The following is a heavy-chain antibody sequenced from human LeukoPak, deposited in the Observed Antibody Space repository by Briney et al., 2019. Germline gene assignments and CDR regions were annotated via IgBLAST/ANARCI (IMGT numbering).Heavy chain of an antibody. J-gene: IGHJ4*02. CDR2: ISGSGGST. CDR1: GFTFSSYA. D-gene: IGHD3-22*01. CDR3: AKDGEYYYDSSGYMD. Sequence: GASLRLSCAASGFTFSSYAMSWVRQAPGKGLEWVSAISGSGGSTYYADSVKGRFTTSRDNSKNTLYLQMNSLRAEDTAVYYCAKDGEYYYDSSGYMDWGQGTLVTVSS. V-gene: IGHV3-23*01.